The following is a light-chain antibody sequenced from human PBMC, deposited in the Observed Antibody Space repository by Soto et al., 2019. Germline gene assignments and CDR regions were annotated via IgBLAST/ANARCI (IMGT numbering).Light chain of an antibody. V-gene: IGKV3-20*01. CDR2: DAS. CDR1: QSVTSNY. J-gene: IGKJ1*01. CDR3: QQCAISPRT. Sequence: EIVLTQSPGTLSLSPGERATLSCRASQSVTSNYLAWYQQKPGQAPRLLIFDASNRATGIPDRFSGSGSGTDFTLTISRLEPEDFAVYYCQQCAISPRTFGQGTKVEIK.